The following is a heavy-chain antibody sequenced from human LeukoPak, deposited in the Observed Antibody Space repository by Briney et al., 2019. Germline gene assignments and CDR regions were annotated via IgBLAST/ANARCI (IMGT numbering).Heavy chain of an antibody. V-gene: IGHV4-38-2*02. CDR1: GYSISSGYY. CDR2: IYHSGST. Sequence: SETLSLTCTVSGYSISSGYYWGWIRQPPGKGLEWIGSIYHSGSTYYNPSLKSRVTISVDTSKNQFSLKLSSVTAAGTAVYYCARFRTKAYSSSSRGYFDYWGQGTLVTASS. CDR3: ARFRTKAYSSSSRGYFDY. J-gene: IGHJ4*02. D-gene: IGHD6-6*01.